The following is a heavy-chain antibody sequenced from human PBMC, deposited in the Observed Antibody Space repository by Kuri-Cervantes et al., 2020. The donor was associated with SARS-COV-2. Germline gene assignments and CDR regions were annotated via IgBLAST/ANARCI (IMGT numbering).Heavy chain of an antibody. CDR1: GFTFSSYA. CDR2: ISGSGGST. CDR3: ARVAGEGPIYYYYMDV. V-gene: IGHV3-23*01. J-gene: IGHJ6*03. Sequence: GESLKISCAASGFTFSSYAMSWVRQAPGKGLEWVSAISGSGGSTYYADSVKGRFTISTDDAENSLYLQMNSLRAEDTAVYYCARVAGEGPIYYYYMDVWGKGTTVTSP. D-gene: IGHD2-21*01.